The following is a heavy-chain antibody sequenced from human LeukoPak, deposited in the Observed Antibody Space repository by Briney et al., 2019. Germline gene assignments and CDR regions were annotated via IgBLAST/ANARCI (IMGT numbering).Heavy chain of an antibody. Sequence: PSETLSLTCTVSGGSISSTSYYWGWIRQPPGKGLEWIGSIYYRGSTYYNPSLKSRVTISVDTSKSQFSLNLSSVTAADTAVYFCARTATSWDTAMVSIEYWGQGTLVTVSS. V-gene: IGHV4-39*01. CDR2: IYYRGST. J-gene: IGHJ4*02. CDR1: GGSISSTSYY. D-gene: IGHD5-18*01. CDR3: ARTATSWDTAMVSIEY.